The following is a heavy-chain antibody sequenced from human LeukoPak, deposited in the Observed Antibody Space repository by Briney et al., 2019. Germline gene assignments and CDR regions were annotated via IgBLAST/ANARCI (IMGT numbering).Heavy chain of an antibody. CDR2: INPNSGGT. CDR1: GYTFTGYY. V-gene: IGHV1-2*06. Sequence: ASVKVSCKASGYTFTGYYMHWVRQAPGQGLEWMGRINPNSGGTNYAQKFQGRVTMTRDTSISTAYMELSRLRSDDTAVYYCARMKHDVGGWLGFDYWGQGTLVTVSS. J-gene: IGHJ4*02. D-gene: IGHD6-19*01. CDR3: ARMKHDVGGWLGFDY.